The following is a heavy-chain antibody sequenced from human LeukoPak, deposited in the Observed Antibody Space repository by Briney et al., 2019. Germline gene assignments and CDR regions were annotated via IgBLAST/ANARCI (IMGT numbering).Heavy chain of an antibody. Sequence: ASVKVSCKXSGYTFTGYYMHWVRQAPGQGLEWMGWINPNSGGTNYAQKFQGRVTMTRDTSISTAYMELSRLRSDDTAVYYCATDILTGYYNGAFDIWGQGTMVTVSS. CDR1: GYTFTGYY. CDR2: INPNSGGT. V-gene: IGHV1-2*02. D-gene: IGHD3-9*01. CDR3: ATDILTGYYNGAFDI. J-gene: IGHJ3*02.